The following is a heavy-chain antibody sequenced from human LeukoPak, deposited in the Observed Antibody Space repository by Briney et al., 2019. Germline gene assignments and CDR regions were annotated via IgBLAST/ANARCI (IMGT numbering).Heavy chain of an antibody. Sequence: GGSLRLSCAASEFSVGSNYMTWVRQAPGKGLEWVSLIYSGGSTYYADSVKGRFTISRDNSKNTLYLQMSSLRAEDTAVYYCARDRLHYVEYEKTFDYWGQGTLVTVSS. V-gene: IGHV3-66*01. CDR2: IYSGGST. D-gene: IGHD4-17*01. J-gene: IGHJ4*02. CDR1: EFSVGSNY. CDR3: ARDRLHYVEYEKTFDY.